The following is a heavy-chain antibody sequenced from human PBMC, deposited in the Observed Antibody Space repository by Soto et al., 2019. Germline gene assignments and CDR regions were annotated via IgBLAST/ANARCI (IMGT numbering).Heavy chain of an antibody. CDR1: GFTFSSYW. V-gene: IGHV3-74*01. J-gene: IGHJ3*02. CDR2: INSDGSST. D-gene: IGHD6-6*01. CDR3: ARPSYSSSFAFDI. Sequence: GGSLRLSCAASGFTFSSYWMHWVRQAPGKGLVWVSRINSDGSSTSYADSVKGRFTISRDNAKNTLYLQMNSLRAEDTAVYYCARPSYSSSFAFDIWGQGTMVTVSS.